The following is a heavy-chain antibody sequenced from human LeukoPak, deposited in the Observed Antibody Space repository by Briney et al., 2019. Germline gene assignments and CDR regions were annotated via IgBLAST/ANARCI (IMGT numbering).Heavy chain of an antibody. V-gene: IGHV3-48*04. Sequence: GGSLRLSCAASGFTFNNAWMNWVRQAPGRGLEWISYITTTGDRVQYADSVKGRFTISRDNAKNSLYLEMNSLRAEDTGVYFCARDTKDYWGQGSLVVVSS. CDR2: ITTTGDRV. J-gene: IGHJ4*02. D-gene: IGHD2-2*01. CDR3: ARDTKDY. CDR1: GFTFNNAW.